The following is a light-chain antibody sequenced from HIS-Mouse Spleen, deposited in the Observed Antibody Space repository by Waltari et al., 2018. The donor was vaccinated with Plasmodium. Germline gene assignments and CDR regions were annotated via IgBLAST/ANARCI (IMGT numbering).Light chain of an antibody. V-gene: IGLV3-1*01. CDR1: QLGDKY. CDR2: QDS. Sequence: SYELTQPPSVSVSPAQTASLTCPGYQLGDKYACWYQQKPGQSPVLVIYQDSKRPSGNPERFSGSNSGNTATLTISGTQAMDEADYYCQAWDSSTVVFGGGTKLTVL. CDR3: QAWDSSTVV. J-gene: IGLJ2*01.